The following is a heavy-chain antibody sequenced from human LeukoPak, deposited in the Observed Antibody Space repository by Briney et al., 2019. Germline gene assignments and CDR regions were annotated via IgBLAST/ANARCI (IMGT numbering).Heavy chain of an antibody. CDR3: ARVLPTCFDY. CDR1: GGYISSYY. Sequence: PSETLSLTCSVSGGYISSYYWSWIRQPAGKGLKSIGHISTSGSTNYNPSLKSRVTMSVDTSKNQFSLKLSSVTAADTAVYYCARVLPTCFDYWGQGTLVTVSS. J-gene: IGHJ4*02. V-gene: IGHV4-4*07. D-gene: IGHD3-10*01. CDR2: ISTSGST.